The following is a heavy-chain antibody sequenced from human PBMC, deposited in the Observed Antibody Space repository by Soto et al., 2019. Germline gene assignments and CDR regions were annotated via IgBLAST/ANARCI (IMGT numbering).Heavy chain of an antibody. CDR2: IYYSGST. Sequence: PSETLSLTCTVSGGSISSGDYYWSWIRQPPGKGLEWIGYIYYSGSTYYNPSLKSRVTISVDTSKNQFSLKLSSVTAADTAVYYCARDSGIAEAGNNLFDYWGQGTLVTVSS. J-gene: IGHJ4*02. V-gene: IGHV4-30-4*01. CDR3: ARDSGIAEAGNNLFDY. D-gene: IGHD6-13*01. CDR1: GGSISSGDYY.